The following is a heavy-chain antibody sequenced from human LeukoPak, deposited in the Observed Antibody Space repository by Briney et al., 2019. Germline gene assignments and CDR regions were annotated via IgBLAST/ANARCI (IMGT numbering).Heavy chain of an antibody. CDR3: ARWMATIYNFDY. Sequence: ASVKVSCKASGYTFTSYDINWVRQATGQGLEWMGWMNPNSGNTGYTQKFQGRVTFTRNTSISTAYMELSSLRFDDTAVYYCARWMATIYNFDYWGQGTLVTVSS. J-gene: IGHJ4*02. V-gene: IGHV1-8*01. CDR1: GYTFTSYD. CDR2: MNPNSGNT. D-gene: IGHD5-12*01.